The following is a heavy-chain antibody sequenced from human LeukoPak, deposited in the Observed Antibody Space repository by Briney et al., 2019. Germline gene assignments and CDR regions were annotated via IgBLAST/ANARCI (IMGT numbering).Heavy chain of an antibody. J-gene: IGHJ3*01. CDR3: ARWVRDSNYTPPEV. D-gene: IGHD4-11*01. CDR1: GGSVSSGSYY. V-gene: IGHV4-61*01. CDR2: IYYSGST. Sequence: SETLSLTCTVSGGSVSSGSYYWSWIRQPPGKGLEWIGYIYYSGSTNYNPSLKSRVTISVDTSKNQFSLKLSSVTAADTAVYYCARWVRDSNYTPPEVWGQGTMVTVSS.